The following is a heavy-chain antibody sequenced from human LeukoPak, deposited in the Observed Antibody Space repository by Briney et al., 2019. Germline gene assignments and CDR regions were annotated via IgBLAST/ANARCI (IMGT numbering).Heavy chain of an antibody. V-gene: IGHV1-3*01. CDR2: INAGNGNT. CDR3: ARDRLADAFFDY. Sequence: GASVKVSCKASGYTFTSYAMHWVRQAPGQRLEWMGWINAGNGNTKYSQKFQGRVTITRDTSASTAYMELSSLRSEDTAVYYCARDRLADAFFDYWGQGTLVTVSS. D-gene: IGHD6-19*01. CDR1: GYTFTSYA. J-gene: IGHJ4*02.